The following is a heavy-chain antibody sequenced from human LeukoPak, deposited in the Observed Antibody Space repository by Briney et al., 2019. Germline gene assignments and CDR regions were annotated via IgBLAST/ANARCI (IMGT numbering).Heavy chain of an antibody. CDR2: MYSGGST. J-gene: IGHJ4*02. Sequence: PGGSLRLSCAASGFTVSSNYMSWVRQAPGKGLEWVSVMYSGGSTYYADSVKGRFTISRDNSKNTLYLQMNSLRAEDTAVYYCASTDCSSTSCPLSFDYWGQGTLVTVSS. CDR3: ASTDCSSTSCPLSFDY. CDR1: GFTVSSNY. V-gene: IGHV3-53*01. D-gene: IGHD2-2*01.